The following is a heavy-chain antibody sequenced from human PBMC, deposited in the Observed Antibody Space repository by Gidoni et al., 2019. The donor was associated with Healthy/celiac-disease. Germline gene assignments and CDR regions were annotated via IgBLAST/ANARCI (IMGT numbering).Heavy chain of an antibody. CDR3: ARRVI. V-gene: IGHV3-74*01. CDR2: IKSDGSVT. J-gene: IGHJ3*02. Sequence: EVQLVESGGGLVQPGESLSLSCAASGFTFSSYCVHWVRQAPGKGLVWVSRIKSDGSVTSYADSVKGRFTISRDNAKNTLYLQMNSLRAEDTAMYYCARRVIWGQGTMVTVSS. CDR1: GFTFSSYC.